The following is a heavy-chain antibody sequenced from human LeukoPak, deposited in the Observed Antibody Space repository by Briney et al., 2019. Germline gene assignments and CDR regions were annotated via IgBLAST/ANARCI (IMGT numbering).Heavy chain of an antibody. J-gene: IGHJ4*02. CDR1: GFTFSSYW. CDR2: INSDGSST. D-gene: IGHD6-13*01. CDR3: ARAPLSGYSSSWLVSY. Sequence: GGSLRLSCAVSGFTFSSYWMHWVRQAPGKGLVWVSRINSDGSSTSYADSVEGRFTISRDNAKNTLYLQMNSLRAEDTAVYYCARAPLSGYSSSWLVSYWGQGILVTVSS. V-gene: IGHV3-74*01.